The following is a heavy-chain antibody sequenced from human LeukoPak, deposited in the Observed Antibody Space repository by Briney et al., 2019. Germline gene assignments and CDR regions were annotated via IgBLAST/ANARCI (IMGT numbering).Heavy chain of an antibody. CDR3: ARDNSVGDYAWWFDP. Sequence: ASVKVSCKASGYTFTSYYMHWVRQAPGQGLEWMGLINPSGGATWYAQKFQGRVTMTGDLSTSTDYMELSSLRSDDTAVYFCARDNSVGDYAWWFDPWGQGTLVTVSS. J-gene: IGHJ5*02. V-gene: IGHV1-46*01. D-gene: IGHD1-26*01. CDR2: INPSGGAT. CDR1: GYTFTSYY.